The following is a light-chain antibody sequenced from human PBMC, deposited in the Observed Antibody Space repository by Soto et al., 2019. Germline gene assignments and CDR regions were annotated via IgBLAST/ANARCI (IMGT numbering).Light chain of an antibody. CDR1: QSVSSN. J-gene: IGKJ5*01. CDR3: QKRSNWPQIP. CDR2: DAY. V-gene: IGKV3-11*01. Sequence: VLTQSPATLYPLPGDRATLSCSASQSVSSNLSWYQQKPGQAHRLLIYDAYNRATGIPDRFSGSGSGTDFTLTISRLEPEDFAVYYCQKRSNWPQIPLGKGKRVEIK.